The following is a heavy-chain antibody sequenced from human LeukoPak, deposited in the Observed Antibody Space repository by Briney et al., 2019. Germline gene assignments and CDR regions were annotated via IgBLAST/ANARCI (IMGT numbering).Heavy chain of an antibody. J-gene: IGHJ4*02. D-gene: IGHD2-15*01. Sequence: GGSLRLSCAASGSTFSSYGMHWVRQAPGKGLEWVAVIWYDGSNKYYADSVKGRFTISRDNSKNTLYLQMNSLRAEDTAVYYCARGDCSGGSCYGFDYWGQGTLVTVSS. CDR1: GSTFSSYG. V-gene: IGHV3-33*01. CDR2: IWYDGSNK. CDR3: ARGDCSGGSCYGFDY.